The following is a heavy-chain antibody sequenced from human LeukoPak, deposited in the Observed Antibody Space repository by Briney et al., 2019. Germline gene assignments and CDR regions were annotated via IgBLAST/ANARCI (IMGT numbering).Heavy chain of an antibody. D-gene: IGHD3-10*01. J-gene: IGHJ6*02. CDR2: INVGNDNT. CDR1: GYTFSSFA. Sequence: ASVKVSCKASGYTFSSFAMHWVRQAPGQGLEWIGRINVGNDNTKYSQKFQGRVTITRDTYASTAYMELSSLRSEDTAVYYCARVDGAVQPLLWDRYYYYGMDVWGQGTTVTVSS. CDR3: ARVDGAVQPLLWDRYYYYGMDV. V-gene: IGHV1-3*01.